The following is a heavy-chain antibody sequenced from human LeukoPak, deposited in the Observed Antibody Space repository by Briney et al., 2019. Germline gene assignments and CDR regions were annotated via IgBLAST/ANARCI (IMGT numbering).Heavy chain of an antibody. Sequence: GGSLRLSCAASGFNLNINYVSWVRQAPGKGLEWVSVIYSSGSTYYADSVEGRFTLSRDDSKNTLYLQMNSLRAEDTALYYCARGYGHYGAFDVWGQGTTVTVSS. J-gene: IGHJ6*02. V-gene: IGHV3-53*01. CDR1: GFNLNINY. CDR2: IYSSGST. CDR3: ARGYGHYGAFDV. D-gene: IGHD4-17*01.